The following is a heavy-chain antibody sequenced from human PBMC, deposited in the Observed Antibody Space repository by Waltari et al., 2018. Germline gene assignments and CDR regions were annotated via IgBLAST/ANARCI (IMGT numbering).Heavy chain of an antibody. CDR3: ARDRDIAVAGGSLDY. CDR2: INPNSGGT. V-gene: IGHV1-2*06. D-gene: IGHD6-19*01. Sequence: QVQLVQSGAEVKKPGASVKVSCKASGYTFTGYYMNWVRQAPGQGLEGLGRINPNSGGTNYAQKFQGRVTMTRDTSISTAYMELSRLRSDDTAVYYCARDRDIAVAGGSLDYWGQGTLVTVSS. J-gene: IGHJ4*02. CDR1: GYTFTGYY.